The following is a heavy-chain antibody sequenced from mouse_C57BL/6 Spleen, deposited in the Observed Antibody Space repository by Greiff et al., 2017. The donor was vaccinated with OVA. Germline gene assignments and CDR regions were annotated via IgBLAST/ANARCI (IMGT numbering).Heavy chain of an antibody. CDR1: GYSITSGYY. D-gene: IGHD1-1*01. Sequence: EVQRVESGPGLVKPSQSLSLTCSVTGYSITSGYYWNWIRQFPGNKLEWMGYISYDGSNNYNPSLKNRISITRDTSKNQFFLKLNSVTTEDTATYYCARKGSWGYFDVWGTGTTVTVSS. CDR3: ARKGSWGYFDV. CDR2: ISYDGSN. V-gene: IGHV3-6*01. J-gene: IGHJ1*03.